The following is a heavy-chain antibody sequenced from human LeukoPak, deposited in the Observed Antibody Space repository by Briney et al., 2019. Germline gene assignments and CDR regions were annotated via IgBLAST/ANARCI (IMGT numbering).Heavy chain of an antibody. CDR1: GGSLDPYY. Sequence: SETLSLTCSVSGGSLDPYYWSWIRQPPGKGLEWIGYFFYSGSTNYNPSFNSRVIISIDTAKNQISLSLSSVTAADTAVYYCARDGNGGNSWGWFDPWGQGTLVTVSA. CDR2: FFYSGST. V-gene: IGHV4-59*12. J-gene: IGHJ5*02. CDR3: ARDGNGGNSWGWFDP. D-gene: IGHD4-23*01.